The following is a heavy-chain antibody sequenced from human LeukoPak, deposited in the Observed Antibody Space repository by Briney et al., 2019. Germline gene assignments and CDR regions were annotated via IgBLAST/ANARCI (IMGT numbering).Heavy chain of an antibody. J-gene: IGHJ4*02. CDR1: GYTFTSYD. Sequence: ASVKVSCKASGYTFTSYDFNWVRQATGQRPEWMGWMSPNSGDTGYAQKFQDRVTMTRNTSISTAYMELSSLRSEDTAVYYCARASYGSGSYQSNPTPEDYWGQGTLVTVSS. D-gene: IGHD3-10*01. CDR2: MSPNSGDT. V-gene: IGHV1-8*01. CDR3: ARASYGSGSYQSNPTPEDY.